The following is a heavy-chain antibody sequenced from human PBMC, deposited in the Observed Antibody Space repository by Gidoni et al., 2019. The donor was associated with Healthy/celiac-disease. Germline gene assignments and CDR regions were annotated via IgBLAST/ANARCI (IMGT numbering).Heavy chain of an antibody. J-gene: IGHJ4*02. V-gene: IGHV3-21*01. Sequence: EVQLVESGGGLVKPGGSLRLSCAASGFLFSSYSMNGVRQAPGKGLEWVSSISSSSSYIYYADSVKGRFTISRDNAKNSLYLQMNSLRAEDTAVYYCARDMHYYDSSGGYYFDFWGQGTLVTVSS. D-gene: IGHD3-22*01. CDR1: GFLFSSYS. CDR2: ISSSSSYI. CDR3: ARDMHYYDSSGGYYFDF.